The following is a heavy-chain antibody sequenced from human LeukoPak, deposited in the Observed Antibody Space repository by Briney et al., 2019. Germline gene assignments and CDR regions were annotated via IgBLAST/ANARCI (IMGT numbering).Heavy chain of an antibody. D-gene: IGHD1-26*01. CDR3: ARTLSRWDPFDY. V-gene: IGHV4-59*01. Sequence: SETLSLTSTISGGSISSYFWGWIRPRPGKGLEWCGYIYDTGSTNYNPSIKSRVIISLDTSKNQFSLKLSSVTAADTAVYYCARTLSRWDPFDYWGQGTLVTVSS. J-gene: IGHJ4*02. CDR1: GGSISSYF. CDR2: IYDTGST.